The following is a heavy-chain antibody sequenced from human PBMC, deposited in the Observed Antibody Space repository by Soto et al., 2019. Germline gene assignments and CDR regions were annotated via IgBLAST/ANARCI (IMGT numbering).Heavy chain of an antibody. CDR1: GSSISSYY. V-gene: IGHV4-59*12. CDR3: ARDNGYRYGYTLDH. CDR2: IYQSGST. D-gene: IGHD5-18*01. J-gene: IGHJ4*02. Sequence: PSGSLSLTCTVSGSSISSYYWGWIRQPPGKGLEWIGYIYQSGSTYYNPSLKSRVTISVDRSKNQFFQKLTSVPAADTSVYYCARDNGYRYGYTLDHWGEETQVTVDS.